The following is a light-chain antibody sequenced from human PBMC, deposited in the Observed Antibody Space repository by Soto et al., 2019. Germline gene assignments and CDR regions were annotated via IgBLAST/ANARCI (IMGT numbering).Light chain of an antibody. Sequence: IPITQSPSSLSASVGDRLPLTFRASQDISDYLNWYQQKPGTAPKLLIYAASRLQSGVPSRFSGSGSGTDFTFTISRLQPEDIATYYCQQYENLPTFGQGTRLEIK. CDR3: QQYENLPT. J-gene: IGKJ5*01. V-gene: IGKV1-33*01. CDR2: AAS. CDR1: QDISDY.